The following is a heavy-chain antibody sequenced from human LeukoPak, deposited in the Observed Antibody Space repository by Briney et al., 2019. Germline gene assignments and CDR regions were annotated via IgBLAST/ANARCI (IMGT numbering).Heavy chain of an antibody. D-gene: IGHD5-18*01. CDR1: GFTFSSYA. V-gene: IGHV3-23*01. Sequence: PGGSLRLSCAARGFTFSSYAMSWVRQAPGKGLEWVSAISGSGGSTYYADSVKGRFTISRDNSKNTLYLQMNSLRAEDTAVYYCAKDHYSYGYFDYWGQGTLVTVSS. CDR2: ISGSGGST. J-gene: IGHJ4*02. CDR3: AKDHYSYGYFDY.